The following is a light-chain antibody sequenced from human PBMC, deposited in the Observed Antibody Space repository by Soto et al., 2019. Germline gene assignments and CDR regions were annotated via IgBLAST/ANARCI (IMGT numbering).Light chain of an antibody. Sequence: TLSVAPGERATLSCRASQSVSSNLAWYQQKPGQAPRLLIYGASTRATGIPARFSGSGSGTEFTLTISSLQSEDFAVYYCQQYNNWPSITFGQGTRLEIK. CDR3: QQYNNWPSIT. CDR1: QSVSSN. J-gene: IGKJ5*01. CDR2: GAS. V-gene: IGKV3-15*01.